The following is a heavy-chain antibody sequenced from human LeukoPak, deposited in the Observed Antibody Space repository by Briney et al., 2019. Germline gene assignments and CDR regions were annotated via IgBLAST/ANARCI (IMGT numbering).Heavy chain of an antibody. CDR1: GFTFSSYG. J-gene: IGHJ3*02. Sequence: GSLRLSCAASGFTFSSYGMCWVRQAPGKGLEWVAFIRYDGSNKYYADSEGRFTISRDNAKNSLYLEMNSLRAEDTAVYYCARESVPRGVPAFDIWGQGTMVTVSS. D-gene: IGHD3-3*01. V-gene: IGHV3-30*02. CDR3: ARESVPRGVPAFDI. CDR2: IRYDGSNK.